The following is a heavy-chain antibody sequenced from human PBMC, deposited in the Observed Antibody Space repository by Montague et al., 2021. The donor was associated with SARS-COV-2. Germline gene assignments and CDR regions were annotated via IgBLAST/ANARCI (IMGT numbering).Heavy chain of an antibody. Sequence: SETLSLTCTVSGGSITRYYYWGWIRQPPGKGLGCVGNIYYSGTTFIHPPLDSRVTISVDSSRNQFSLNLTSVTAADTADYYCARPLVRGVPKAFDIWGQGALVIVPS. J-gene: IGHJ3*02. CDR1: GGSITRYYY. CDR2: IYYSGTT. V-gene: IGHV4-39*01. CDR3: ARPLVRGVPKAFDI. D-gene: IGHD3-10*01.